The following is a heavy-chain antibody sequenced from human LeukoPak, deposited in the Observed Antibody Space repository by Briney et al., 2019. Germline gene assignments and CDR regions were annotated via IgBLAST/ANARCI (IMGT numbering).Heavy chain of an antibody. V-gene: IGHV1-18*01. CDR3: ARDLGYCSGGNRSG. J-gene: IGHJ4*02. D-gene: IGHD2-15*01. CDR2: ISAYNGNT. CDR1: GYTFTSYG. Sequence: ASVKVSCKASGYTFTSYGISWVRQAPGRGLEWMGWISAYNGNTNYAQKLQGRVTMTTDTSTSTAYMELRSLRSDDTAVYYCARDLGYCSGGNRSGWGQGTLVTVSS.